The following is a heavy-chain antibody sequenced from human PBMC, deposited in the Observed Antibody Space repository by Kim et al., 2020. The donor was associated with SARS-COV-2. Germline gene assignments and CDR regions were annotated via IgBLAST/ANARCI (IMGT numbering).Heavy chain of an antibody. V-gene: IGHV4-39*01. CDR2: IYYSGST. D-gene: IGHD6-13*01. J-gene: IGHJ4*02. Sequence: SETLSLTCTVSGGSISSSSYYWGWIRQPPGKGLEWIGSIYYSGSTYYNPSLKSRVTISVDTSKNQFSLKLSSVTAADTAVYYCARQSFSIAAAGPSSVDYWGQGTLVTVSS. CDR1: GGSISSSSYY. CDR3: ARQSFSIAAAGPSSVDY.